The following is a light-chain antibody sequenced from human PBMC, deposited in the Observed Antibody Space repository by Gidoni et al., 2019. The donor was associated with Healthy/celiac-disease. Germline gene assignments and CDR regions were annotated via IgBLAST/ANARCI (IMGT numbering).Light chain of an antibody. CDR2: GES. Sequence: DIVMTQSPHSLAVSLGERATINCKSSESVLYSSNNKNYLAWYQQKPGQPPKLLIYGESTREYGVPDRFSGSGSGTDFTLTISSLQAEDVAVYYCQQYYSTPLTFGGGTKVESK. J-gene: IGKJ4*01. CDR1: ESVLYSSNNKNY. CDR3: QQYYSTPLT. V-gene: IGKV4-1*01.